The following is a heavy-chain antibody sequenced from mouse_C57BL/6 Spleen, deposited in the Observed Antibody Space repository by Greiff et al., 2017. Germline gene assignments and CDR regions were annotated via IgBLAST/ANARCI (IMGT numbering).Heavy chain of an antibody. CDR2: INPNNGGT. Sequence: EVKLMESGPELVKPGASVKMSCKASVYTFTDYNMHWVKQSHGKSLEWIGYINPNNGGTSYNQKFKGKATLTVNKSSSTAYMELRSLTSEDSAVYYCARNVYGPFDYWGQGTTLTVSS. V-gene: IGHV1-22*01. CDR1: VYTFTDYN. CDR3: ARNVYGPFDY. D-gene: IGHD1-1*01. J-gene: IGHJ2*01.